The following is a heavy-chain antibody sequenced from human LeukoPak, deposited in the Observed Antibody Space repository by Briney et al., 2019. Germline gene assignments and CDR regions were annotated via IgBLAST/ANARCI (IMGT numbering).Heavy chain of an antibody. Sequence: GSLRLSCAASGFTFGSYAMSWVRQAPGKGLEWVSGISGSGGSTYYADSVKGRFTISRDNSKNTLYLQMNSLRAEDTAVYYCAKVVSGSSSWYSDYWGQGTLVTVSS. CDR2: ISGSGGST. D-gene: IGHD6-13*01. CDR3: AKVVSGSSSWYSDY. J-gene: IGHJ4*02. V-gene: IGHV3-23*01. CDR1: GFTFGSYA.